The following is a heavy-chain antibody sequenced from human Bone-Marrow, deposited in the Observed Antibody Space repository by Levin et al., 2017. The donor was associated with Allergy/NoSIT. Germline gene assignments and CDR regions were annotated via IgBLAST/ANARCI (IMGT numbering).Heavy chain of an antibody. D-gene: IGHD5-24*01. V-gene: IGHV1-2*02. J-gene: IGHJ4*02. CDR3: AREVKDGSEFDY. CDR1: GYTFNAYY. CDR2: INPHTGDT. Sequence: GESLKISCEASGYTFNAYYIHWVRQAPGQGLAWMGWINPHTGDTEYSQRFKGRVTMTRDTSTTTAHMEMNSLTFDDTAVYYCAREVKDGSEFDYWGQGSLVTVSS.